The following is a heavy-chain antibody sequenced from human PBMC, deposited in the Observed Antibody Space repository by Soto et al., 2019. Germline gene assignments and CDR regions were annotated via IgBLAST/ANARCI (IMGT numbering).Heavy chain of an antibody. J-gene: IGHJ4*02. CDR1: GYTFTSYD. Sequence: ASVKVSCKASGYTFTSYDINWVLQATGQGLEWMGWMNPNSGNTGYAQKFQGRVTMTRNTSISTAYMELSSLRSEDTAVYYCARPDSSGYSGYYFDYWGQGPLVTVSS. D-gene: IGHD3-22*01. V-gene: IGHV1-8*01. CDR2: MNPNSGNT. CDR3: ARPDSSGYSGYYFDY.